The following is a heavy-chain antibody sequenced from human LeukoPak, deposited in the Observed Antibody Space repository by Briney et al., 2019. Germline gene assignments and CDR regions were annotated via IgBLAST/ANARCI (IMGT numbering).Heavy chain of an antibody. CDR2: MNPNSGNT. CDR3: ARGRRRTMVRGASKGYYYYMDV. V-gene: IGHV1-8*02. D-gene: IGHD3-10*01. J-gene: IGHJ6*03. CDR1: GYTFTSYD. Sequence: ASVMVSCKASGYTFTSYDINWVRQATGEGLEWMGWMNPNSGNTGYAQKFQGRVTMTRNTSISTAYMELSSLRSEDTAVYYCARGRRRTMVRGASKGYYYYMDVWGKGTTVTVSS.